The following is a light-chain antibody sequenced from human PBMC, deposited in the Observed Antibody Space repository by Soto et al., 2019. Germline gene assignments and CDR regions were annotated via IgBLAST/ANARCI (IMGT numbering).Light chain of an antibody. CDR1: QSVSIN. Sequence: EILMTQSPATLSVSPGDRATLSCRASQSVSINLAWYQQKPGQAPRLLISGVSTRATGIPARFSGSGSGTEFTLTISSLQSEDFAVYYCHHYNNWPPMSTFGQGTKLEIK. CDR2: GVS. V-gene: IGKV3-15*01. CDR3: HHYNNWPPMST. J-gene: IGKJ2*01.